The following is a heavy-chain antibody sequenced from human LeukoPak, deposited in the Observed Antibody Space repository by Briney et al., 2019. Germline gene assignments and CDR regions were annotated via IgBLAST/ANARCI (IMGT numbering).Heavy chain of an antibody. CDR3: ARDRLQLQS. Sequence: PSETLSLTCIVSGGTISSGGYYWAWIRQPPGKALEWIGSIYWTGTTYYNSSLQSRATMSVDTSKNQFSLKLSSVTAADTAVYYCARDRLQLQSWGQGTLVTVSS. CDR1: GGTISSGGYY. J-gene: IGHJ5*02. V-gene: IGHV4-39*07. D-gene: IGHD1-1*01. CDR2: IYWTGTT.